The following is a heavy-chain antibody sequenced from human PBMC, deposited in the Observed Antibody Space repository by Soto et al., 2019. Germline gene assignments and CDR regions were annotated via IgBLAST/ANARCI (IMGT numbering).Heavy chain of an antibody. CDR2: FNPILSFS. CDR3: ATSFGSGSRAFDY. D-gene: IGHD3-10*01. J-gene: IGHJ4*02. V-gene: IGHV1-69*02. CDR1: GDTFNFYT. Sequence: QVQLVQSGAEVKKPGSSVKVSCKASGDTFNFYTINWVRQAPGLGLEWMGRFNPILSFSNSALKFQGRVTLTVDKSTSTAYMVLSSLRSEDTAIYYCATSFGSGSRAFDYWGQGALVTVSS.